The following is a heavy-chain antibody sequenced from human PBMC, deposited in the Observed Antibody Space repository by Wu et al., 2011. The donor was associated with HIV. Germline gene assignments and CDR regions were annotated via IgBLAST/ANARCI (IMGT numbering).Heavy chain of an antibody. Sequence: QVQLVQSGAEVKKPGSSVKVSCKASGGTFSGHAMSWVRQAPGQGLEWMGGMVPMFGRQDYAQKFRGRVKITVDKSQTTAYMELSSLRSDDTAVYYCARSGVSAEYYFYYMNDWGKGTTVTVPS. CDR3: ARSGVSAEYYFYYMND. CDR1: GGTFSGHA. CDR2: MVPMFGRQ. J-gene: IGHJ6*03. D-gene: IGHD2-2*01. V-gene: IGHV1-69*06.